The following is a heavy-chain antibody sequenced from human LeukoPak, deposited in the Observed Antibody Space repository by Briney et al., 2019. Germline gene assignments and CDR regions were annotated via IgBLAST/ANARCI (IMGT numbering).Heavy chain of an antibody. D-gene: IGHD3-22*01. Sequence: GGSLRLSCAASGFTFSDYYMSWIRQAPGKGLEGVSYISSSGSTTYYADSVKGRFTISRDNAKNSLYLQMNSLRAEDTAVYYCANSRKYYNSSGYYYGGFDYWGQGTLVTVSS. CDR3: ANSRKYYNSSGYYYGGFDY. CDR2: ISSSGSTT. CDR1: GFTFSDYY. J-gene: IGHJ4*02. V-gene: IGHV3-11*01.